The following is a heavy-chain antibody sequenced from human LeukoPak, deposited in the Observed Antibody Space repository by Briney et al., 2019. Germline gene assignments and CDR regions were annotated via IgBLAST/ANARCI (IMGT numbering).Heavy chain of an antibody. V-gene: IGHV3-30-3*01. Sequence: TGGSLRLSCAASGFALSSYAMHWVRQAPGKGLEWVAVISYDGSNKYYADSVKGRFTISRDNSKNTLYLQMNSLRTEDTAVYYCARDPPRSQNLRYFDLWGRGTLVTVSS. CDR2: ISYDGSNK. CDR1: GFALSSYA. J-gene: IGHJ2*01. CDR3: ARDPPRSQNLRYFDL. D-gene: IGHD1-14*01.